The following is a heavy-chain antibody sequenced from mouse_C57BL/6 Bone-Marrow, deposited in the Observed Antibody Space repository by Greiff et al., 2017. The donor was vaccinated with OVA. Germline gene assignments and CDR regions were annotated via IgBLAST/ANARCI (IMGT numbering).Heavy chain of an antibody. J-gene: IGHJ2*01. Sequence: EVQRVESGGGLVKPGGSLKLSCAASGFTFSSYAMSWVRQTPEKRLEWVATISDGGSYTYYPDNVKGRFTISRDNAKNNLYLQMSHLKSEDTAMYYCASYDYDEGYYFDYWGQGTTLTVSS. D-gene: IGHD2-4*01. CDR3: ASYDYDEGYYFDY. V-gene: IGHV5-4*01. CDR2: ISDGGSYT. CDR1: GFTFSSYA.